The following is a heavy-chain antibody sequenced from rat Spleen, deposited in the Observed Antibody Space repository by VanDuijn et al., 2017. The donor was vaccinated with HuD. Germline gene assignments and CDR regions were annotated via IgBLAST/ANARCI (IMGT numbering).Heavy chain of an antibody. Sequence: QVQMKETGPGLVQTTQTLSVACTVSGFSLSSNGVSWVRQPPGKGLEWIGTISSGGNTYYNSALKSRLSISRDTSKSQVSLKMNSLQTEDTAIYFCTRDHSYWGSYYPGGFAYWGQGTLVTVSS. D-gene: IGHD1-12*02. J-gene: IGHJ3*01. CDR1: GFSLSSNG. V-gene: IGHV2S12*01. CDR2: ISSGGNT. CDR3: TRDHSYWGSYYPGGFAY.